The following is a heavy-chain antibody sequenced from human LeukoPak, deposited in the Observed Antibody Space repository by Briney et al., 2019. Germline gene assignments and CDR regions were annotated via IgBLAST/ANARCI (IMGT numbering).Heavy chain of an antibody. Sequence: PSETLSLTCTVSGGSIGSGGYYWSWIRQHPGKGLEWIGYIYYSGSTYYNPSLKSRVTISVDTSKNQFSLKLSSVTAADTAVYYCASRLEMATIVAWGQGTLVTVSS. J-gene: IGHJ5*02. CDR2: IYYSGST. V-gene: IGHV4-31*03. CDR1: GGSIGSGGYY. D-gene: IGHD5-24*01. CDR3: ASRLEMATIVA.